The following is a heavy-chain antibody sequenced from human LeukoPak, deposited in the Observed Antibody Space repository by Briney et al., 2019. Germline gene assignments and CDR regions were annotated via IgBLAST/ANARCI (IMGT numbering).Heavy chain of an antibody. Sequence: GASVKVSCKASGGTFSSYAISWVRQAPGQGLEWMGRIIPIFGTANYAQKFQGRVTITTDESTSTAYMELSSLRSEDTAVYYCASAYSSGWYERLDYWGQGTLVTVSS. CDR3: ASAYSSGWYERLDY. D-gene: IGHD6-19*01. V-gene: IGHV1-69*05. CDR1: GGTFSSYA. J-gene: IGHJ4*02. CDR2: IIPIFGTA.